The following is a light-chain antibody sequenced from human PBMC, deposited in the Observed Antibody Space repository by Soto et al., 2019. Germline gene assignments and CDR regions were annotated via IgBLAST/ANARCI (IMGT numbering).Light chain of an antibody. CDR2: AAS. J-gene: IGKJ1*01. CDR1: QSIDNY. CDR3: QQSYSSPET. V-gene: IGKV1-39*01. Sequence: DIQMTQSPSSLSASVGDRVTITFRASQSIDNYLNWYHQKPGKAPNLLIYAASTLLSGVPSRFSGRGSGTHFTLTISSLQPEDFATYYCQQSYSSPETFGYGTKVEIK.